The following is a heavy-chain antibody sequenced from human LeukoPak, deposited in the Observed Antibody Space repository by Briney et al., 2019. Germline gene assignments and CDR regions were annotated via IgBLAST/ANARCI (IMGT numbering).Heavy chain of an antibody. V-gene: IGHV3-33*01. Sequence: GGSLRLSCAASGFTFSSYGMHWVRQAPGKGLEWVAVIWYDGSNKYYADSVKGRFTISRDNSKNTLYLQMNSLRAEDTAVYYCARGGYSSSWEGVYWGQGTLVTVSS. D-gene: IGHD6-13*01. CDR1: GFTFSSYG. CDR3: ARGGYSSSWEGVY. CDR2: IWYDGSNK. J-gene: IGHJ4*02.